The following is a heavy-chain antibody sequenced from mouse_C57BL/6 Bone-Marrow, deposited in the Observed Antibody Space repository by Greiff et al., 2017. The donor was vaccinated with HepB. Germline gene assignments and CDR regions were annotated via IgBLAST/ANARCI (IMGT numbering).Heavy chain of an antibody. CDR1: GYTFTSYG. Sequence: QVQLKQSGAELARPGASVKLSCKASGYTFTSYGISWVKQRTGQGLEWIGEIYPRSGNTYYNEKFKGKATLTADKSSSTAYMERRSLTSEDSAVYFCARWYDYDAHYFDYWGQGTTLTVSS. CDR2: IYPRSGNT. V-gene: IGHV1-81*01. CDR3: ARWYDYDAHYFDY. D-gene: IGHD2-4*01. J-gene: IGHJ2*01.